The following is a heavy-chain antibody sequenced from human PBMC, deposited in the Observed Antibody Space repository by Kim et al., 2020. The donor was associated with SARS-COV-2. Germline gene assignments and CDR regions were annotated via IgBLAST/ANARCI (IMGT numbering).Heavy chain of an antibody. CDR2: IYPGDSDT. CDR3: ARQKPSSPDTAMVSSSYYYYYGMDV. CDR1: GYSFTSYW. Sequence: GESLKISCKGSGYSFTSYWIGWVRQMPGKGLEWMGIIYPGDSDTRYSPSFQGQVTISADKSISTAYLQWSSLKASDTAMYYCARQKPSSPDTAMVSSSYYYYYGMDVWGQGTTVTVSS. D-gene: IGHD5-18*01. J-gene: IGHJ6*02. V-gene: IGHV5-51*01.